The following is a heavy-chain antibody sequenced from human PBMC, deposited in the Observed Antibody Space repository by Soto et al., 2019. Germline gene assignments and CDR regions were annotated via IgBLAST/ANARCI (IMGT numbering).Heavy chain of an antibody. D-gene: IGHD2-15*01. J-gene: IGHJ4*02. CDR1: GFTFKNYG. CDR2: ISGTSNAI. Sequence: EVQLVESGGGLVQPGGSLRLSCAASGFTFKNYGMNWVRQAPGKGLEWVAYISGTSNAIHYTDSVRGRFTISRDNAKNSLYLRMNSLRDEDTAVYYCARDEMSGGNIVFWGQGSQVAVSS. CDR3: ARDEMSGGNIVF. V-gene: IGHV3-48*02.